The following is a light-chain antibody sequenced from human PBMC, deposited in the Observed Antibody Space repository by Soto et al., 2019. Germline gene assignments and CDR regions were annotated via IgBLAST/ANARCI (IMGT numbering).Light chain of an antibody. J-gene: IGKJ1*01. V-gene: IGKV3-20*01. Sequence: EIVLTQSPGTLSLSPGERATLSCRASQSVPSNFLAWYKQKPGQAPILVIYGVSRRATDIPDRFSGSGSGTDFTLTISRLEPEDFAVYYCQQYDSSWTFGQGTKVEIK. CDR1: QSVPSNF. CDR3: QQYDSSWT. CDR2: GVS.